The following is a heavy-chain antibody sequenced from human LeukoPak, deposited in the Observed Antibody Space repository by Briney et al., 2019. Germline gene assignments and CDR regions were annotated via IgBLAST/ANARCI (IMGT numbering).Heavy chain of an antibody. V-gene: IGHV3-48*02. Sequence: GGSLRLSCAASGFTVSSHSMNWVRQAPGQGLEWLSYISGTGGAIYYADSVKGRFIISRDNAKNSLYLQMNSLRDEDTAVYYCARVLGGGWWFDPWGQGTLVTVSS. CDR3: ARVLGGGWWFDP. D-gene: IGHD3-16*01. CDR2: ISGTGGAI. J-gene: IGHJ5*02. CDR1: GFTVSSHS.